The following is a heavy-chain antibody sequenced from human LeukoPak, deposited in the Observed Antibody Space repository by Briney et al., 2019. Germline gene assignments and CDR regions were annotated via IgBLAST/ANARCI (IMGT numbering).Heavy chain of an antibody. D-gene: IGHD3-22*01. CDR3: AREDYYDSGSNDY. CDR1: GYTFTNYD. J-gene: IGHJ4*02. Sequence: ASVKVSCKASGYTFTNYDINWVRQATGQGLEWMGWMNPNSGDTAYAQRFQGRVTITRNTSISTAYMELSSLRYEDTAVYYCAREDYYDSGSNDYWGQGTLVTVSS. V-gene: IGHV1-8*03. CDR2: MNPNSGDT.